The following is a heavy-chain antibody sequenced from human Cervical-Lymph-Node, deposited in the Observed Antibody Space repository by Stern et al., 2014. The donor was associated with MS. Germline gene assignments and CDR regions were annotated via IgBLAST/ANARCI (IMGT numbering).Heavy chain of an antibody. CDR3: ARGGGTTHLDY. J-gene: IGHJ4*02. V-gene: IGHV3-53*01. Sequence: EVQLVQSGGGLIQPGGSLRLSCAVSGFTVSGNYMSWVRQAPGQGLEWGSVVLSGGSTYYADSVKGRFTISRDSSKSTVSLQMNSLRAEDTAVYYCARGGGTTHLDYWGQGTLVTVSS. D-gene: IGHD1-7*01. CDR1: GFTVSGNY. CDR2: VLSGGST.